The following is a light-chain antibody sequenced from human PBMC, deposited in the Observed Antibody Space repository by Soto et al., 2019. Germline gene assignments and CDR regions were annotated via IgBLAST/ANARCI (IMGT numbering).Light chain of an antibody. J-gene: IGKJ2*01. Sequence: EIVMTQSPATLYVSPGESATLSCRASQSISSELAWYQQKPGQPPRLLIYGASTRATGVPARFTGSGSGSDFTLTLSGLQSEDFAVYYCQQGHNWPLTFGQGTMLEI. CDR2: GAS. V-gene: IGKV3-15*01. CDR3: QQGHNWPLT. CDR1: QSISSE.